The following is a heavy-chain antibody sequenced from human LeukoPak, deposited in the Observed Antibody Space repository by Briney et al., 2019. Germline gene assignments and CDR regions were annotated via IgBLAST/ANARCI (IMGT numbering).Heavy chain of an antibody. CDR2: NNPNSGGT. J-gene: IGHJ4*02. V-gene: IGHV1-2*02. D-gene: IGHD5-24*01. Sequence: ASVKISCKASGYTFTSYYMHWVRQAPGQGLEWMGWNNPNSGGTNYAQKFQGRVTMTRDTSISTAYMELSRLRSDDTAVYYCARDGYNSDRFDYWGQGTLVTVSS. CDR1: GYTFTSYY. CDR3: ARDGYNSDRFDY.